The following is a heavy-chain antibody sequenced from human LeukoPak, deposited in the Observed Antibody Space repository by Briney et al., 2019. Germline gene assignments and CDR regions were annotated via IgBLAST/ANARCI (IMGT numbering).Heavy chain of an antibody. Sequence: SVKVSCKASGYTFTSYGISWVRQAPGQGLEWMGGIIPIFGTANYAQKFQGRVTITADKSTSTAYMELSSLRSEDTAVYYCAREQQAAAFDYWGQGTLVTVSS. CDR3: AREQQAAAFDY. CDR2: IIPIFGTA. V-gene: IGHV1-69*06. D-gene: IGHD6-13*01. J-gene: IGHJ4*02. CDR1: GYTFTSYG.